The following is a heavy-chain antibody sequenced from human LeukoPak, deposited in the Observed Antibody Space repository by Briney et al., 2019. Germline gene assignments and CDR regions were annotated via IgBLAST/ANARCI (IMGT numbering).Heavy chain of an antibody. V-gene: IGHV5-51*01. CDR2: IYPGDSDT. CDR1: GYSFTSYW. CDR3: ARHITQGYYYDSSGLGLDY. Sequence: GESLKISCKGSGYSFTSYWIGWVRQMPGKGLEWMGIIYPGDSDTRYSPSFQGQVTISADKSISTAYLQWSSLKASDTVMYYCARHITQGYYYDSSGLGLDYWGQGTLVTVSS. J-gene: IGHJ4*02. D-gene: IGHD3-22*01.